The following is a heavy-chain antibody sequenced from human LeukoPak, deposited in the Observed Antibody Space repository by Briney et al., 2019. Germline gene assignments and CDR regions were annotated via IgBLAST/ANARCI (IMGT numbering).Heavy chain of an antibody. CDR2: ISYDGSNI. J-gene: IGHJ4*02. V-gene: IGHV3-30*18. D-gene: IGHD6-6*01. CDR3: AKDSSPAYFDY. CDR1: GFTFSTYG. Sequence: PGASLRLSCAASGFTFSTYGMHWVRQAPGKGLEWVALISYDGSNIYYADSVKGRFTISRDRSMNTLYLQMNSLRGEDTAVYFCAKDSSPAYFDYWGQGTLVTVSS.